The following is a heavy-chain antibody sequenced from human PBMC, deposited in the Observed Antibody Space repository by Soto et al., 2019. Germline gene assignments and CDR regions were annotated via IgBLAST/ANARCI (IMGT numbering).Heavy chain of an antibody. Sequence: GGSLRLSCVGSGFIFSNYGMHWVRQAPGKGLGWVAFISYDGSDILYGDSVKGRFTISRDNSKSTLFLHMNRPTAEDTAIYFCAIVRVADSSLDHWGQGTLVTVSS. CDR1: GFIFSNYG. D-gene: IGHD3-10*02. CDR3: AIVRVADSSLDH. J-gene: IGHJ4*02. CDR2: ISYDGSDI. V-gene: IGHV3-30*02.